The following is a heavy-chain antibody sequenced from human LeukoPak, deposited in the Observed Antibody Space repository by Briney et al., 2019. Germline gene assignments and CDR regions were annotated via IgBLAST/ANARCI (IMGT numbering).Heavy chain of an antibody. Sequence: SETLSLTCTVSGGSINNYYWSWIRQPPGKGLEWIGYTYYSGNSNYNPSLKSRVTILVDTSKTQFSLRLTSVTAADTAVYYCARGPLDSGYTYFDSWGQGTLVTVSS. CDR3: ARGPLDSGYTYFDS. CDR1: GGSINNYY. CDR2: TYYSGNS. V-gene: IGHV4-59*01. D-gene: IGHD5-12*01. J-gene: IGHJ4*02.